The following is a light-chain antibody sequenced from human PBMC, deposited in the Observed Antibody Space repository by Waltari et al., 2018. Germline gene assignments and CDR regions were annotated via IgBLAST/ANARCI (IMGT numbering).Light chain of an antibody. Sequence: IVLPQSPGPLSLSPGERATLSCRASQSVGRTLAWYQQKPGQAPRLLMYGASSRATGTPDRFSGSGSGTDFSLTISRLEPEDFAVYYCQHYVRLPATFGQGTKVEIK. J-gene: IGKJ1*01. CDR2: GAS. V-gene: IGKV3-20*01. CDR1: QSVGRT. CDR3: QHYVRLPAT.